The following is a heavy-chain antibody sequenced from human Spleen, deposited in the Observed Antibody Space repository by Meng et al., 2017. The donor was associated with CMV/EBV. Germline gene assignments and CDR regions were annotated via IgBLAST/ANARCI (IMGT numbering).Heavy chain of an antibody. V-gene: IGHV1-18*01. CDR3: ARSITIYRIDV. J-gene: IGHJ6*02. CDR1: GYTFTSYG. CDR2: ISAYNGNT. D-gene: IGHD3-3*01. Sequence: ASVKVSCKASGYTFTSYGISWVRQAPGQGLEWMGWISAYNGNTNYAQKLQGRVTMTTDTSTSTVYMEVRGLRFDDTAIYYCARSITIYRIDVWGLGTAVTVSS.